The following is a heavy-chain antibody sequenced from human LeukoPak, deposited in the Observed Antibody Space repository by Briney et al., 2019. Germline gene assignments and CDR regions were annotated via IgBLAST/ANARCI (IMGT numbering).Heavy chain of an antibody. Sequence: PGESLRLSCAASGFTFSSYSMNWVRQAPGRGLEWVSSISTSSSYIYYADSVKGRFTISRDNAKSSLYLQMNSLRAEDTAVYYCARSIVSDWYFDYWGQGALVTVSS. D-gene: IGHD2-21*02. J-gene: IGHJ4*02. V-gene: IGHV3-21*01. CDR3: ARSIVSDWYFDY. CDR1: GFTFSSYS. CDR2: ISTSSSYI.